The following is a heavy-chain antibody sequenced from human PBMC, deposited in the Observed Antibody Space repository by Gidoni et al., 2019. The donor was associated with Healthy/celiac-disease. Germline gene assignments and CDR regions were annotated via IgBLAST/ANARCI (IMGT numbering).Heavy chain of an antibody. CDR3: ASQCSVCYYGMDV. Sequence: EVQLVESGGGLVQPGGSLRLSCAASGFTFSSYSMNWVRQAPGKGREWVSYISSSSSTIYYADSVKGRFTISRDNAKNSLYLQMNSLRDEDTAVYYCASQCSVCYYGMDVWGQGTTVTVSS. CDR2: ISSSSSTI. V-gene: IGHV3-48*02. D-gene: IGHD3-10*02. CDR1: GFTFSSYS. J-gene: IGHJ6*02.